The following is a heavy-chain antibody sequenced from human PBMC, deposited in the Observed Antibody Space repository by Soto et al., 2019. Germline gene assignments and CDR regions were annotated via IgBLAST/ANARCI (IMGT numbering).Heavy chain of an antibody. V-gene: IGHV4-39*01. CDR2: VYYSGSS. D-gene: IGHD3-3*01. CDR3: ARLSDFWSGYSIDS. J-gene: IGHJ4*02. Sequence: SETLSLTCTVSGGSVSSSSYYWGWVRQPPGKGLEWIGSVYYSGSSNYNPSLASRVTLSVDTSKNQFSLKLSSVTAADTAGYYCARLSDFWSGYSIDSWGQGNLVTVSS. CDR1: GGSVSSSSYY.